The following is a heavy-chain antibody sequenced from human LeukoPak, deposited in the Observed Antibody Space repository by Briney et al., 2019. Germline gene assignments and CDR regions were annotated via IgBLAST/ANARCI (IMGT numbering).Heavy chain of an antibody. Sequence: ASVKVSCKGSGYTFTSYDINWVRQATGQGLEWMGWMNPNSGNTGYAQKFQGRVTMTRDTSTSTVYMELSSLRFEDTATYYCAWGVAVAGRGLDYWGQGTLVTVSS. V-gene: IGHV1-8*01. CDR1: GYTFTSYD. J-gene: IGHJ4*02. CDR2: MNPNSGNT. CDR3: AWGVAVAGRGLDY. D-gene: IGHD6-13*01.